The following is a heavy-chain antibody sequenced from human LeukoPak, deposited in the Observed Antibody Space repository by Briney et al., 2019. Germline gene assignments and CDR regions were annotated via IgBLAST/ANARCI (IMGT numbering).Heavy chain of an antibody. J-gene: IGHJ1*01. CDR1: GYTVTSYA. Sequence: GASVKVSCKASGYTVTSYAMNWVRQAPGQGLEWMGWINTNTGNPTYAQGFTGRFVFSLDTSVSTAYLQISSLKAEDTAVYYCARDGAAAAGAEYFQHWGQGTLVTVSS. D-gene: IGHD6-13*01. CDR2: INTNTGNP. V-gene: IGHV7-4-1*02. CDR3: ARDGAAAAGAEYFQH.